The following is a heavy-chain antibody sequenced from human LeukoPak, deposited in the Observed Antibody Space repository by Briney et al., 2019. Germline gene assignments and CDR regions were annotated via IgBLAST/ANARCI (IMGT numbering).Heavy chain of an antibody. J-gene: IGHJ4*02. D-gene: IGHD3-16*01. CDR1: GGTFSSYA. CDR2: IIPIFGTA. CDR3: ARSALGVPYFDY. V-gene: IGHV1-69*13. Sequence: GASVKVSCKASGGTFSSYAISWVRQAPGLGLEWMGGIIPIFGTANYAQKFQGRVTITADESTSTAYMELSSLRSEDTAVYYCARSALGVPYFDYWGQGTLVTVSS.